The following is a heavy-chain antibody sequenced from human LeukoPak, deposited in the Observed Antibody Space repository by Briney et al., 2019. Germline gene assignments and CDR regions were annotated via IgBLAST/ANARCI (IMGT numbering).Heavy chain of an antibody. CDR1: GFTLSSHS. D-gene: IGHD3-22*01. CDR3: ARDGPIYDSSGYHGSDY. V-gene: IGHV3-21*01. J-gene: IGHJ4*02. CDR2: ISSSSSYI. Sequence: GGSLRLSCAASGFTLSSHSMNWVRQAPGEGQEWVSSISSSSSYIYYADPVKGRSTISRDNAKNSLYLQMNSLSAEDTAVYYCARDGPIYDSSGYHGSDYWGQGTLVTVSS.